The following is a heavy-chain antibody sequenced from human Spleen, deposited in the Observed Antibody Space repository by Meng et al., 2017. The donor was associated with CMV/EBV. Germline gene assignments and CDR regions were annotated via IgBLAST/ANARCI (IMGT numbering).Heavy chain of an antibody. J-gene: IGHJ6*02. V-gene: IGHV3-53*01. Sequence: GESLKISCAASGFTVSSNYMSWVRQAPGKGLEWVSLIYSGGSTYYADSVKGRFTISRDNSKNTLYLQMNSLRAEDTAVYYCSKVVEPAANYPYHYGLDVWGQGTTVTVSS. CDR3: SKVVEPAANYPYHYGLDV. CDR2: IYSGGST. CDR1: GFTVSSNY. D-gene: IGHD2-2*01.